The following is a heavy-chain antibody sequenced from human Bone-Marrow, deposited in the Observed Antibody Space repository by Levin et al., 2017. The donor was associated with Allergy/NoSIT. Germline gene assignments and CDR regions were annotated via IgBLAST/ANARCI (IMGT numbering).Heavy chain of an antibody. Sequence: GGSLRLSCAASGFTFSAYSMNWVRQAPGKGLEWISYIDSSSTIIYYADSVKGRFTISRDNAKNSLFLQMNSLRDEDTAVYYCARDHFREPVWGQGTLVTVSS. V-gene: IGHV3-48*02. D-gene: IGHD3-10*01. CDR2: IDSSSTII. J-gene: IGHJ4*02. CDR3: ARDHFREPV. CDR1: GFTFSAYS.